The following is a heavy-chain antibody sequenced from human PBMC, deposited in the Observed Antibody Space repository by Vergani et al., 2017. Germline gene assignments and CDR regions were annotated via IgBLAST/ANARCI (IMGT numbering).Heavy chain of an antibody. CDR1: GFTFSSYS. J-gene: IGHJ3*02. D-gene: IGHD6-13*01. V-gene: IGHV3-21*01. Sequence: EVQLLESGGGLVQPGGSLRLSCAASGFTFSSYSMNWVRQAPGKGLEWVSSISSSSSYIYYADSVKGRFTISRDNAKNSLYLQMNSLRAEDTAVYYCARAPGISDAFDIWGQGTMVTVSS. CDR3: ARAPGISDAFDI. CDR2: ISSSSSYI.